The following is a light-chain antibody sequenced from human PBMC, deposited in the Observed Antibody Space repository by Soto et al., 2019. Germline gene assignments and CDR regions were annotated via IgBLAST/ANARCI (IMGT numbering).Light chain of an antibody. Sequence: EIVLTQSPAPLSLSPGERGTLSCRASESVTNYLAWYQQKPGQAPRLLVYDVSNRATGIPARFSGGGSGTDFTLTISNLEPEDFAVDYFEQYGSSTTINFGQGTRLEIK. CDR3: EQYGSSTTIN. J-gene: IGKJ5*01. CDR1: ESVTNY. CDR2: DVS. V-gene: IGKV3-11*01.